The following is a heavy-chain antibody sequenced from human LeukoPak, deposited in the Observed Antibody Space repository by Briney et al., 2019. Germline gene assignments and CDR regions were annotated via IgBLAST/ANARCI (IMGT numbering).Heavy chain of an antibody. Sequence: SETLSLTCTVSGGSISSHYWTWIRQSPVKGLEWIGDISNSGSTSYNPSLKSRVTISMDTSKNQFSLKLSSVTAADTAVYYCGRDALVGYFSYYYMDVWGKGTTVTVSS. D-gene: IGHD2-15*01. J-gene: IGHJ6*03. CDR3: GRDALVGYFSYYYMDV. V-gene: IGHV4-59*11. CDR2: ISNSGST. CDR1: GGSISSHY.